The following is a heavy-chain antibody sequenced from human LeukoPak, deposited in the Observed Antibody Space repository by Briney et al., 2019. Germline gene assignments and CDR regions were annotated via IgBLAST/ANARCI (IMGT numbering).Heavy chain of an antibody. V-gene: IGHV1-3*03. CDR1: GYTFTSYA. J-gene: IGHJ4*02. Sequence: ASVKVSCKASGYTFTSYAMHWVRQAPGQRLEWMGWINAGNGNTKYSQEFQGRVTITRDTSASTAYMELSSLRFEDMAVYYCARGWSGYIGDKYYFDYWGQGTLVTVSS. CDR3: ARGWSGYIGDKYYFDY. CDR2: INAGNGNT. D-gene: IGHD3-3*01.